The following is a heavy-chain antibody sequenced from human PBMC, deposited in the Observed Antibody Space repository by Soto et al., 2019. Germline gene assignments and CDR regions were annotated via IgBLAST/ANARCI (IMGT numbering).Heavy chain of an antibody. CDR1: GGSLRNYN. J-gene: IGHJ6*04. CDR2: INHSGDT. Sequence: QVQLQQWGAGLVKPSETLSLTCAVYGGSLRNYNWTWLRQAPGKGLEWIGEINHSGDTNYDSSLKSRVYISVDTTKNQLSLFLESVTAADAAVYYCARGRRQSHFWNGYEFEGPYGLAVWGEGTTVTVTS. V-gene: IGHV4-34*02. D-gene: IGHD3-3*02. CDR3: ARGRRQSHFWNGYEFEGPYGLAV.